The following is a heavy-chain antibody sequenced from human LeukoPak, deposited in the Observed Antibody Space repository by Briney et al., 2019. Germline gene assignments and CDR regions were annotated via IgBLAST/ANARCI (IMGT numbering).Heavy chain of an antibody. J-gene: IGHJ4*02. D-gene: IGHD2-2*01. V-gene: IGHV3-21*01. Sequence: GGSLGLSCAASGFSFSDYSINWVRQAPGKGLEWVSSISPSRSYIHYADSVKGRFTVSRDNAKNSLYLQMNSLRAEDTAVYYCARGRGCSSMSCYPDYWGQGTLVTVSS. CDR3: ARGRGCSSMSCYPDY. CDR2: ISPSRSYI. CDR1: GFSFSDYS.